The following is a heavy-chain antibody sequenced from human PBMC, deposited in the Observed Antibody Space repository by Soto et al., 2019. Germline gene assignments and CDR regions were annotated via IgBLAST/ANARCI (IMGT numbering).Heavy chain of an antibody. D-gene: IGHD6-6*01. CDR3: ARQRYSSSPDY. CDR2: IYYSGST. Sequence: SETLSLTCTVSGGSISSSSYYWGWIRQPPGKGLEWIGSIYYSGSTYYNPSLKSRVTISVDTSKNQFSLKLSSVTAADTAVYYCARQRYSSSPDYWGQGTLVTVSS. J-gene: IGHJ4*02. V-gene: IGHV4-39*01. CDR1: GGSISSSSYY.